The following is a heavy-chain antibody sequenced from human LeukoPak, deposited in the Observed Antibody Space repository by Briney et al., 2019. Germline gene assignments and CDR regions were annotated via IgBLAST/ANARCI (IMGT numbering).Heavy chain of an antibody. Sequence: GGSLRLSCAASGFTFSSYAMHWVRQAPGKGLEWVAVISYDGRNKYYADSVKGRFTISRDNSNNTLYLQMKSLRTEDTAVYNCARGATYHYDSSGPDDAFDIWGQGTMVTVSS. J-gene: IGHJ3*02. CDR3: ARGATYHYDSSGPDDAFDI. CDR1: GFTFSSYA. V-gene: IGHV3-30*04. D-gene: IGHD3-22*01. CDR2: ISYDGRNK.